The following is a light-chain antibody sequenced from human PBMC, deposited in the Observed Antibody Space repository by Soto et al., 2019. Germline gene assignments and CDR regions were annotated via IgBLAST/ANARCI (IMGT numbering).Light chain of an antibody. CDR2: GAS. Sequence: EIVLTQSPGTLSLSPGERATLSCRASQSVSSSYLAWYQQKPGQAPRLLIYGASSRATGIPDRFSGSGSGTDFTLTISRLEPKDFAVYYCQQYGPTFGQGTRLEIK. CDR1: QSVSSSY. CDR3: QQYGPT. J-gene: IGKJ5*01. V-gene: IGKV3-20*01.